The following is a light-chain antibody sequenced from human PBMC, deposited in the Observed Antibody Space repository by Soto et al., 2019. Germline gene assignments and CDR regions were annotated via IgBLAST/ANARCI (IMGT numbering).Light chain of an antibody. J-gene: IGKJ2*01. CDR1: HSINSH. CDR3: PQSYSTPFT. CDR2: GTS. V-gene: IGKV1-39*01. Sequence: DIQLTQSPSSLSASEGDTVTITCRASHSINSHLNWYQQKSGDAPKFLIYGTSDLHTGVPSRFSGSGSGTDFTLTISSLQPEDCAIYYCPQSYSTPFTFGQWTKLEIK.